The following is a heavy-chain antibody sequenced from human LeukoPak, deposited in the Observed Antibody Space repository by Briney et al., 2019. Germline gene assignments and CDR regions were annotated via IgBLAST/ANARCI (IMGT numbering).Heavy chain of an antibody. CDR3: ARDLYYDSSGAGYNYYYMDV. CDR2: ISAYNGNT. CDR1: GYTFTSYG. J-gene: IGHJ6*03. V-gene: IGHV1-18*01. D-gene: IGHD3-22*01. Sequence: ASVKVSCKASGYTFTSYGISWVRQAPGQGLEWMGWISAYNGNTNYAQKLQGRVTMTTDTSTSTAYMELRSLRSDDTAVYYCARDLYYDSSGAGYNYYYMDVWGKGTTVTVSS.